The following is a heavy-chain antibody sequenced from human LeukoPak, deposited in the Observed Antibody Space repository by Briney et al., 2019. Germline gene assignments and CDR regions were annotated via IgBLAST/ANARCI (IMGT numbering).Heavy chain of an antibody. V-gene: IGHV3-23*01. D-gene: IGHD3-10*01. J-gene: IGHJ4*02. CDR1: GFTFSTYS. CDR2: ISGSGGST. CDR3: AKDSMVRGVIITIFDY. Sequence: RTGGSLRLSCAASGFTFSTYSMNWVRQAPGKGLEWVSAISGSGGSTYYADSVKGRFTISRDNSKNTLYLQLNSLRAEDTAVYYCAKDSMVRGVIITIFDYWGQGTLVTVSS.